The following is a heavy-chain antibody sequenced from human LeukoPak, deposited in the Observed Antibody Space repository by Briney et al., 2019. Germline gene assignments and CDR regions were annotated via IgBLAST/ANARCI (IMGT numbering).Heavy chain of an antibody. J-gene: IGHJ4*02. D-gene: IGHD2-15*01. CDR1: GYTFTSYY. Sequence: GASVKVSCKASGYTFTSYYMHWVRQAPGQGLEWMGIINPSGGSTSYAQKFQGRVTMTRDMSTSTVYMELSSLRSEDTAVYYCARDMCSGGSCYSGFDYWGQGTLVTVSS. CDR3: ARDMCSGGSCYSGFDY. V-gene: IGHV1-46*01. CDR2: INPSGGST.